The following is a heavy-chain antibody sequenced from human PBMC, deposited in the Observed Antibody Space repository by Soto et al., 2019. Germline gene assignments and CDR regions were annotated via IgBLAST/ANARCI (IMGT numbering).Heavy chain of an antibody. V-gene: IGHV3-23*01. CDR2: FSGHSYST. Sequence: ESGGGLVQPGESLRLSCAASGFTISTYAMSWVRQAPGKGLEWVSTFSGHSYSTYYTDSVKGRFTISRDNSKNTLYLQMNNLGAEDTAVYYCVASGSSLYWGQGTLVTVSS. CDR1: GFTISTYA. J-gene: IGHJ4*02. CDR3: VASGSSLY. D-gene: IGHD3-10*01.